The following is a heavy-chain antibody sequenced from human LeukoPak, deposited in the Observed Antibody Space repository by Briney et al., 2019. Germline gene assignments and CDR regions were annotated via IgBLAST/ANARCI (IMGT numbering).Heavy chain of an antibody. CDR2: IYYSGST. V-gene: IGHV4-39*01. CDR3: ASLDRRNSGYDFEEDY. CDR1: GGSISSSSYY. D-gene: IGHD5-12*01. Sequence: SETLSLTCTVSGGSISSSSYYWGWLRQPPGKGLEWIGSIYYSGSTYYNPSLKSRVTISVDTSKNQFSLKLSSVTAADTAVYYCASLDRRNSGYDFEEDYWGQGTLVTVSS. J-gene: IGHJ4*02.